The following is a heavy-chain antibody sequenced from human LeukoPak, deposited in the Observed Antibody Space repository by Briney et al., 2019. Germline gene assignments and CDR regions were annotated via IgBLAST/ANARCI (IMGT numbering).Heavy chain of an antibody. D-gene: IGHD4-23*01. CDR2: ISSSSSYI. V-gene: IGHV3-21*01. CDR1: GFTFSSYS. J-gene: IGHJ4*02. Sequence: PGGSLRLSCAASGFTFSSYSMNWVRQAPGKGLEWVSSISSSSSYIYYADSVKGRFTISRDNAKNSLYLQMNSLRAEDTAVYYCARHGYGGNSGDYWGQGTLVTVSS. CDR3: ARHGYGGNSGDY.